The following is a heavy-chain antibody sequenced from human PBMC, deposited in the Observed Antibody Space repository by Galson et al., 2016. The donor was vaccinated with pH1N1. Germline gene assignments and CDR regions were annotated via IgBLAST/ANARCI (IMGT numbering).Heavy chain of an antibody. V-gene: IGHV4-31*03. J-gene: IGHJ5*02. CDR1: GASISSGGYY. CDR3: VRAYYDSSPRNWFDP. CDR2: IYYTGST. D-gene: IGHD3-22*01. Sequence: TLSLTCTVSGASISSGGYYWSWIRQHPGKGLEWIGYIYYTGSTYYNPSLKSRVIISVDTSKNPVSLNLSSVTAADTAVYYCVRAYYDSSPRNWFDPWGQGTLVTVSS.